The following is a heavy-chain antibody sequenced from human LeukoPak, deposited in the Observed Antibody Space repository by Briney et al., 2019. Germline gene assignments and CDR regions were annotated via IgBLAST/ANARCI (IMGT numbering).Heavy chain of an antibody. V-gene: IGHV1-24*01. Sequence: WMGGFDPEYGETVYAQKFQGRVTMAEDTSTDTAYMELSSLRSEDTAVYYCAPLDFWVPSTWGQGTLVTVSS. CDR2: FDPEYGET. CDR3: APLDFWVPST. D-gene: IGHD3-3*01. J-gene: IGHJ5*02.